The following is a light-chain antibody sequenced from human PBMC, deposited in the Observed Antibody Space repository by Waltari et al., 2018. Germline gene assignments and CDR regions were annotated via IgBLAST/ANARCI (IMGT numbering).Light chain of an antibody. V-gene: IGLV2-14*03. CDR2: DVN. CDR1: SSDIGAYNL. CDR3: SSYTTGSTRYV. J-gene: IGLJ1*01. Sequence: QSALTQPASVSGSPGQSITISCPGHSSDIGAYNLVSWYQKPPGKAPKGRISDVNNRPSGVSSRFSGSKSGNTASLTISGLQAEDEADYYCSSYTTGSTRYVFGSGTKVTVL.